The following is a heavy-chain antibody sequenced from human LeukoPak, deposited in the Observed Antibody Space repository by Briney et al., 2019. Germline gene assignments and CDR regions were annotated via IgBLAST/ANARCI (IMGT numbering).Heavy chain of an antibody. Sequence: GGSLRLSCATSGFVFSTYAMHWVRQAPGKGLEWVSLIWFDGSKRSYADSVKGRFTISRDNSKNTLYLQMNSLRAEDTAVYYCAREVPEEYYFDYWGQGTLVTVSS. CDR2: IWFDGSKR. CDR1: GFVFSTYA. J-gene: IGHJ4*02. D-gene: IGHD1-14*01. V-gene: IGHV3-33*01. CDR3: AREVPEEYYFDY.